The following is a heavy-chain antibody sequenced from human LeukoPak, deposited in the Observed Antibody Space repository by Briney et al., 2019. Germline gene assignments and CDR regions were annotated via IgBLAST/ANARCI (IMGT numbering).Heavy chain of an antibody. CDR1: GYTFTDFY. D-gene: IGHD3-9*01. V-gene: IGHV1-2*02. CDR2: VNLNSGGT. J-gene: IGHJ4*02. Sequence: ASVKVSCKTSGYTFTDFYMHWVRQAPGRGLEWMGWVNLNSGGTNFAQKFQGRVSMTRDTSISTAYMQLSRLRFDDTAVYYCARSPHILTGENFDYWGQGTLLTVSS. CDR3: ARSPHILTGENFDY.